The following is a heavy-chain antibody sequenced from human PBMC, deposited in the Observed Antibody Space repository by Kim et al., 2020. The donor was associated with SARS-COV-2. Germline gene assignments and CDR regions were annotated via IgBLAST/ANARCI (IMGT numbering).Heavy chain of an antibody. J-gene: IGHJ6*02. D-gene: IGHD3-16*02. CDR3: ARQGSVYDYVWGSYRFIYYYYGMDV. CDR1: GYSFTSYW. V-gene: IGHV5-51*01. Sequence: GESLKISCKGSGYSFTSYWIGWVRQMPGKGLEWMGIIYPGDSDTRYSPSFQGQVTISADKSISTAYLQWSSLKASDTAMYYCARQGSVYDYVWGSYRFIYYYYGMDVWGQGTTVTVSS. CDR2: IYPGDSDT.